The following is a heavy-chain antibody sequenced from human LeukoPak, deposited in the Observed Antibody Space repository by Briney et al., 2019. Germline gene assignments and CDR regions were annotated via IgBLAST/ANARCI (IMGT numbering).Heavy chain of an antibody. CDR3: AKGTRKNWFDP. Sequence: GGSLRLSCAASGFIFSNYAIHWVRQAPGKGLEWVAVLSSDGSNKYYADSVKGRFTISRDNSKNTLYLQMNSLRAEDTAVYYCAKGTRKNWFDPWGQGTLVTVSS. CDR1: GFIFSNYA. V-gene: IGHV3-30-3*01. CDR2: LSSDGSNK. J-gene: IGHJ5*02.